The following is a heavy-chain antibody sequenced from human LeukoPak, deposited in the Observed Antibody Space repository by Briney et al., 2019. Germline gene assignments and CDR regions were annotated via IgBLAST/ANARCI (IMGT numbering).Heavy chain of an antibody. CDR3: ARLVGASWFDS. CDR1: GDSFSTNSAT. CDR2: TYYRSKWYN. Sequence: SQTLSLTCAISGDSFSTNSATWTWLRQSPSRGLEWLGRTYYRSKWYNDYAVSMKSRITINPDTSKNQFSPQLNSVTPEDTAVYYCARLVGASWFDSWGQGTLVTVSS. V-gene: IGHV6-1*01. J-gene: IGHJ5*01. D-gene: IGHD1-26*01.